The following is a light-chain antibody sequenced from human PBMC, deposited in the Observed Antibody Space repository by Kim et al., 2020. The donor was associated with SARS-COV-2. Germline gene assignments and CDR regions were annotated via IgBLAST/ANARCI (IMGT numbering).Light chain of an antibody. V-gene: IGLV3-1*01. CDR2: QDS. CDR1: KLGDKY. CDR3: QAWDSSTVV. Sequence: VSPGQTASITCSGDKLGDKYACWYQQKPGQSPVLVIYQDSKRPSGIPERFSGSNSGNTATLTISGTQAMDEADYYCQAWDSSTVVFGGATQLTVL. J-gene: IGLJ2*01.